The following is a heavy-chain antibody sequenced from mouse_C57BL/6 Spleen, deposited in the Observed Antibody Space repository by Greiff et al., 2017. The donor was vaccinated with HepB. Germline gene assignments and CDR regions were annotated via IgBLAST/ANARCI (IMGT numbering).Heavy chain of an antibody. V-gene: IGHV1-53*01. D-gene: IGHD1-1*01. CDR2: INPSNGGT. CDR1: GYTFTSYW. J-gene: IGHJ4*01. Sequence: VQLQQPGTELVKPGASVKLSCKASGYTFTSYWMHWVKQRPGQGLEWIGNINPSNGGTNYNEKFKSKATLTVDKSSSTDYMQLSSLTSEDSAVYYCARFLVVAKYAMDYWGQGTSVTVSS. CDR3: ARFLVVAKYAMDY.